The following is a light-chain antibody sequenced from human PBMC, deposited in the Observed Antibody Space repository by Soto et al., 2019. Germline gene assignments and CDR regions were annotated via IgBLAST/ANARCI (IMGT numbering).Light chain of an antibody. CDR3: QQYNVYSWT. CDR2: GAS. J-gene: IGKJ1*01. CDR1: QSVSSN. Sequence: EIVMAQSPATLSVSPGERATVSCRASQSVSSNLAWYQQKPGQAPRLLFYGASTRATGLPARFSGTGSGTEFTLTISSLQPDDFATYYCQQYNVYSWTFGQGTKVDIK. V-gene: IGKV3-15*01.